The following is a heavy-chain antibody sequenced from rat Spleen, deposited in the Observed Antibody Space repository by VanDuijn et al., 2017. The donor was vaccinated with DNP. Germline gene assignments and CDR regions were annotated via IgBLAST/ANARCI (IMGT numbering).Heavy chain of an antibody. J-gene: IGHJ2*01. Sequence: EVQLVESGGGLVQPGGSLKLSCAASGFPFSKYGMAWIRQAPTKGLEWVASISYEGSSTYYRDSVKGRFTISRDNAKSTLYLQMDSLRSEDTATYYCTRDQYYFDYWGQGVMVTVSS. CDR2: ISYEGSST. V-gene: IGHV5-29*01. CDR3: TRDQYYFDY. CDR1: GFPFSKYG.